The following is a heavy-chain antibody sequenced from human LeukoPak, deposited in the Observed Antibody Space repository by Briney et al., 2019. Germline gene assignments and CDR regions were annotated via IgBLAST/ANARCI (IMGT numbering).Heavy chain of an antibody. D-gene: IGHD3-16*02. CDR2: IKSKTDGGTT. J-gene: IGHJ4*02. Sequence: GGSLRLSCAASGFTFSNAWMDWVRQAPGKGLEWVGGIKSKTDGGTTDYAAPVKGRFTISRDDSKNTLYLQMNSLKTEDTAVYYCTTDRNYDYVWGSYRYKFGPDYWGQGTLVTVSS. CDR3: TTDRNYDYVWGSYRYKFGPDY. CDR1: GFTFSNAW. V-gene: IGHV3-15*01.